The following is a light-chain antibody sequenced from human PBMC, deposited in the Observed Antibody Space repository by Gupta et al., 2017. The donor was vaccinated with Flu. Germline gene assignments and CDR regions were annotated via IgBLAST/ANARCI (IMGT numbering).Light chain of an antibody. Sequence: SAPTQPPSASGSPGQSVAITCTGTSSDIGASNCDSRNQQHPGKDPKLMIDEGSKRPSGGPDRFSGAKSGNTASLTVAGRQAEDEADYYWGADGVNDVFGTGTKVTVL. CDR1: SSDIGASNC. CDR3: GADGVNDV. V-gene: IGLV2-8*01. CDR2: EGS. J-gene: IGLJ1*01.